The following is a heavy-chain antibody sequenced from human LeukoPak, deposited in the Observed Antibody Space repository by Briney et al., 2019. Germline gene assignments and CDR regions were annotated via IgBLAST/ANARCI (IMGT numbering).Heavy chain of an antibody. CDR1: GFSFSNYW. CDR2: INQNGGQS. V-gene: IGHV3-7*03. D-gene: IGHD1-26*01. J-gene: IGHJ4*02. CDR3: VRDLGGRSGH. Sequence: GGSLRLSCEASGFSFSNYWMTWVRQAPGKGLEWVADINQNGGQSYYVDSVKGRFTLSRDNAKNSLFLQLNSLRAEDTAVYYCVRDLGGRSGHWGQGTLVTVSS.